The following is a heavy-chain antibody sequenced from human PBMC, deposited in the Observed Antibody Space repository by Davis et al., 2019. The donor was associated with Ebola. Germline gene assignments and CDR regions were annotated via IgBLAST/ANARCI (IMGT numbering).Heavy chain of an antibody. CDR3: ARDRLTVTTLFDY. Sequence: PGGSLRLSCAASGFTFSSYWMSWVRQAPGKGLEWVSSISSSSSYIYYADSVKGRFTISRDNAKNSLYLQMNSLRAEDTAVYYCARDRLTVTTLFDYWGQGTLVTVSS. CDR2: ISSSSSYI. D-gene: IGHD4-17*01. V-gene: IGHV3-21*01. CDR1: GFTFSSYW. J-gene: IGHJ4*02.